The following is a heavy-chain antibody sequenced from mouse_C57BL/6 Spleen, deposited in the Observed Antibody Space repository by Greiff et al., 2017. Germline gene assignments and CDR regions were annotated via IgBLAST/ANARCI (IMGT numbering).Heavy chain of an antibody. CDR3: ARDGGFDD. CDR1: GFTFSSYG. Sequence: EVKLVESGGDLVKPGGSLKLSCAASGFTFSSYGMSWVRQTPDKRLEWVATISSGGSYTYYPDSVKGRFTISRDNAKNTLYLQMSSLKSEDTAMYYCARDGGFDDWGKGTTLTVSS. J-gene: IGHJ2*01. V-gene: IGHV5-6*01. CDR2: ISSGGSYT.